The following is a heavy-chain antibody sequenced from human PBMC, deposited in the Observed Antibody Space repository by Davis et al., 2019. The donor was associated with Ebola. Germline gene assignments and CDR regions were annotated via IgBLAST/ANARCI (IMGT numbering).Heavy chain of an antibody. Sequence: GGSLRLSCAASGFTFSGSAMHWVRQAPGKGLEWVGRIRSKANSYATAYAASVKGRFTISRDDSKNTAYLQMNSLKTEDTAVYYCTSRHSSDWTWYGMDVWGQGTTVTVSS. J-gene: IGHJ6*02. CDR1: GFTFSGSA. CDR2: IRSKANSYAT. D-gene: IGHD3/OR15-3a*01. V-gene: IGHV3-73*01. CDR3: TSRHSSDWTWYGMDV.